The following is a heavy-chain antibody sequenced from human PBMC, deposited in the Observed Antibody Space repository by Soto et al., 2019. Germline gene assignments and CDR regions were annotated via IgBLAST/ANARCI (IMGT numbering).Heavy chain of an antibody. D-gene: IGHD6-19*01. CDR2: IYPGDSDT. Sequence: PGQSLKISCKGSGYSFTSHWIGLVRQMPGKGLEWMGIIYPGDSDTRYSPSFQGQVTISADKSISTAYLQWSSLKASDTAMYYCARLAGTGNYYYGMDVWGQGTTVTVSS. CDR1: GYSFTSHW. J-gene: IGHJ6*02. V-gene: IGHV5-51*01. CDR3: ARLAGTGNYYYGMDV.